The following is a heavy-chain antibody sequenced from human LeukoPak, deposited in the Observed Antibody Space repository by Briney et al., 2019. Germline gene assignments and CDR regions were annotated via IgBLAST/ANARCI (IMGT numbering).Heavy chain of an antibody. J-gene: IGHJ4*02. D-gene: IGHD3-22*01. CDR1: GFTLSSYA. CDR2: ISGSGGIT. Sequence: PGGSLRLSCAASGFTLSSYAMSWVRQAPGRGLEWVSAISGSGGITYYADSVKGRFTISRDNSKNTLYLQMNSLRAEDTAVYYCAKDHWYYYDSSGYSSFDYWGQGTLVTVSS. CDR3: AKDHWYYYDSSGYSSFDY. V-gene: IGHV3-23*01.